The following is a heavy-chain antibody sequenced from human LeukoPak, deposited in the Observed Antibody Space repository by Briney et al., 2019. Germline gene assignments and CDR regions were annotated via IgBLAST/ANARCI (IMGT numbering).Heavy chain of an antibody. CDR3: ARDSPGYYYGMDV. CDR1: GGSISSGDYY. CDR2: IYYSGST. J-gene: IGHJ6*02. Sequence: PSETLSLTCTVSGGSISSGDYYWRWIRQPPGTGLEWIGYIYYSGSTYYNPSLKSRVTISVDTSKNQFSLKLSSVTAADTAVYYCARDSPGYYYGMDVWGQGTTVTVSS. V-gene: IGHV4-30-4*01.